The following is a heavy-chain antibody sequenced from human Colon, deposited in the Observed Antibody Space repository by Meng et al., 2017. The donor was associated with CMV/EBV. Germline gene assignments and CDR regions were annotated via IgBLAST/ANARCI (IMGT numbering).Heavy chain of an antibody. CDR2: ISAYNGNT. V-gene: IGHV1-18*01. CDR3: ARELGYCSSTSCPGRFDP. D-gene: IGHD2-2*01. J-gene: IGHJ5*02. CDR1: FTRYG. Sequence: FTRYGSRCVRHAPGQWLEWMGWISAYNGNTNYAQKLQGRVTMTTDTSTSTAYMELRSLRSDDTAVYYCARELGYCSSTSCPGRFDPWGQGTLVTVSS.